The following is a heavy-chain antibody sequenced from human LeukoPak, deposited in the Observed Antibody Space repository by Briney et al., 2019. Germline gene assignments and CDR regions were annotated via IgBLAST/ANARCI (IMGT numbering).Heavy chain of an antibody. CDR3: ARVGSITMIVVDDENWFDP. CDR1: GGSISSSNW. Sequence: SETLSLTCAVSGGSISSSNWWSWVRQPPGKGLEWIGEIYHSGSTNYNPSLKSRVTISVDKSKNQFSLRLSSVTAADMAVYYCARVGSITMIVVDDENWFDPWGQGTLVTVSS. D-gene: IGHD3-22*01. V-gene: IGHV4-4*02. CDR2: IYHSGST. J-gene: IGHJ5*02.